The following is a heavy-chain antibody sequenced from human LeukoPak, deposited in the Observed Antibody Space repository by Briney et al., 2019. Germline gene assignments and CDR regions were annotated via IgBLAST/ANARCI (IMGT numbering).Heavy chain of an antibody. V-gene: IGHV3-23*01. CDR3: VRGYSYGWFDP. D-gene: IGHD5-18*01. CDR2: ISGSGGST. CDR1: GFTFSSYA. Sequence: GGSLRLSCAASGFTFSSYAMSWVRQAPGKGLEWVSTISGSGGSTHYADSVKGRFTISRDNSKNTLYLQMNSLRAEEKAVYYCVRGYSYGWFDPWGQGTLVTVSS. J-gene: IGHJ5*02.